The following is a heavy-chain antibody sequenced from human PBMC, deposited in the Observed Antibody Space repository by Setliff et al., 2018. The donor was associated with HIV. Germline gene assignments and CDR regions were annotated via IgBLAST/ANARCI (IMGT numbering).Heavy chain of an antibody. CDR2: FDPEDVET. CDR1: GYTLTELS. J-gene: IGHJ6*03. Sequence: ASVKVSCKVSGYTLTELSMHWVRQAPGKGLEWMGGFDPEDVETIYAQKFQGRVTITRDTSASTAYMELSSLRSEDTAVYYCARDGGDTAMVSYYYYYYMDVWGKGTTVTVSS. CDR3: ARDGGDTAMVSYYYYYYMDV. V-gene: IGHV1-24*01. D-gene: IGHD5-18*01.